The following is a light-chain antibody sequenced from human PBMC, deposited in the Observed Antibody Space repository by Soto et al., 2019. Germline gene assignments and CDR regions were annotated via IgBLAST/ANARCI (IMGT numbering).Light chain of an antibody. V-gene: IGLV4-69*01. CDR3: QTWGTGIQV. CDR1: SGHSSYA. CDR2: LNSDGSH. Sequence: QLVLTQSPSASASLGASVKLTCTLSSGHSSYAIAWHQQQPEKGPRYLMKLNSDGSHSKGDGIPDRFSGSSSGAERYLTISSLQSEDEADYYCQTWGTGIQVFGGGTKSPS. J-gene: IGLJ2*01.